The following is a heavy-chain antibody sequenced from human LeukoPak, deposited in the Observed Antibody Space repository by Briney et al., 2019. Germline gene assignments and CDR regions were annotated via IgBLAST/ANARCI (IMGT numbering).Heavy chain of an antibody. V-gene: IGHV4-39*02. D-gene: IGHD3-10*01. CDR3: AREKGASSGSLFLVAFDI. J-gene: IGHJ3*02. CDR2: XXXSGST. Sequence: PSETLSLTCTVSGGSISSSSYYWGWIRQPPGKGLEWIGXXXXSGSTYYNPSLKSRVTISVDTSKNQFSLKLSSVTAADTAVYYCAREKGASSGSLFLVAFDIWGQGTMVTVSS. CDR1: GGSISSSSYY.